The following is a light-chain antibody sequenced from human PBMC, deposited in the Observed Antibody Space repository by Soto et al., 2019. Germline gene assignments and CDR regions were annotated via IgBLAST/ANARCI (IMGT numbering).Light chain of an antibody. CDR1: QGIRND. Sequence: AIQMTQSPSSLSASVGDRVTITCRASQGIRNDLGWYQQKPGQAPKLLIYAASSVQSGVPSRFSGSGSGTDFPLTISSLQPEDSATYYCLQDYNYPWTFGQGTKVEIK. J-gene: IGKJ1*01. CDR2: AAS. CDR3: LQDYNYPWT. V-gene: IGKV1-6*01.